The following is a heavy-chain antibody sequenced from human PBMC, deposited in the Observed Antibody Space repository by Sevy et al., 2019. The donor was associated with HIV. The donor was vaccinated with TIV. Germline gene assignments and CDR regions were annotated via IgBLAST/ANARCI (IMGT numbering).Heavy chain of an antibody. CDR3: ANDRSTYIPSAGTLDY. V-gene: IGHV3-23*01. Sequence: GGSLRLSCAASGFTVSSYGMSWVRQAPGKGLKWVSGISGSGSSAYYASSLKGLFTISRDISKNPVTLQMNSLRVEDTAIYLCANDRSTYIPSAGTLDYWGQGPLFTVSS. D-gene: IGHD6-13*01. CDR2: ISGSGSSA. J-gene: IGHJ4*02. CDR1: GFTVSSYG.